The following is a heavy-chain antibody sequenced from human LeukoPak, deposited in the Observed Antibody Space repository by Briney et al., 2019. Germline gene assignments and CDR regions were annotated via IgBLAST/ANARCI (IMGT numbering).Heavy chain of an antibody. CDR2: IIPILGIA. J-gene: IGHJ6*02. D-gene: IGHD6-13*01. Sequence: GASVKVSCKASGGTFSSYAISWVRQAPGQGLEWMGRIIPILGIANYAQKFQGRVTITADKSTSTAYMELSSLRSDDTAVYYCAREGSSSWYADYYGMDVWGQGTTVTVSS. CDR3: AREGSSSWYADYYGMDV. CDR1: GGTFSSYA. V-gene: IGHV1-69*04.